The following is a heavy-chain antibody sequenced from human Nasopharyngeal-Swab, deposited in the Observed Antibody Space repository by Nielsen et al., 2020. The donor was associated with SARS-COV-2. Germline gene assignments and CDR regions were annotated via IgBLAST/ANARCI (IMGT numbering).Heavy chain of an antibody. CDR2: IHYSGST. V-gene: IGHV4-31*03. J-gene: IGHJ4*02. D-gene: IGHD4/OR15-4a*01. CDR3: ARDQGALNS. CDR1: GGSISSGGYY. Sequence: SETLSLTCTVSGGSISSGGYYWSWIRQHPGKGLEWIGYIHYSGSTYYNPSLKSRVTISVDTSKNQFSLQLNSVTPEDTAVYYCARDQGALNSWGQGTLVTVSS.